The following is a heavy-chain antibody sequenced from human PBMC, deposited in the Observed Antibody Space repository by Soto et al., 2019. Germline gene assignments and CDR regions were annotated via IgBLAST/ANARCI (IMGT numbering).Heavy chain of an antibody. CDR1: GFTFSSYW. V-gene: IGHV3-7*01. Sequence: EVQLVESGGGLVQPGGSLRLSCAASGFTFSSYWMSWVRQAPGKGLEWVANIKQDGSEKYYVDSVKGRFTISRDNAKNSLYLQMNRLRAEDTAVYYCARDASPHYDFWSGYYPPYFDYWGQGTLVTVSS. CDR3: ARDASPHYDFWSGYYPPYFDY. J-gene: IGHJ4*02. D-gene: IGHD3-3*01. CDR2: IKQDGSEK.